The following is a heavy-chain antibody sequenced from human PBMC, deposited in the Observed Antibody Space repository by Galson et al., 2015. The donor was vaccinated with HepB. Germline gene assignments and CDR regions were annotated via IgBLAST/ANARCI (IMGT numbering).Heavy chain of an antibody. J-gene: IGHJ4*02. V-gene: IGHV5-51*01. CDR3: ASSMYCSGGSCYFDH. D-gene: IGHD2-15*01. Sequence: QSGAEVKKPGESLKISCKGSGHSFTSSWIGWVRQMPGKGLEYMGITHPEDSDTRYSPSFQGQVTISADKSIRTAYLQWNTLKASDSAMYYCASSMYCSGGSCYFDHWGQGTRVTVSS. CDR1: GHSFTSSW. CDR2: THPEDSDT.